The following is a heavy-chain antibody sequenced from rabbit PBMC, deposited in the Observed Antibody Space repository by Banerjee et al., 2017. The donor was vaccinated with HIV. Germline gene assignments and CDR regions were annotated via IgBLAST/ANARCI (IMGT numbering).Heavy chain of an antibody. CDR3: ARTSSGYLFWDF. D-gene: IGHD1-1*01. CDR1: GFTLSSYA. J-gene: IGHJ3*01. Sequence: QSLEESGGGLVKPGGTLTLTCKASGFTLSSYAMCWVRQAPGKGLEWIACIYAGSSGSTYYASWAKGRFTISKTSSTTVTLQMTSLTAADTATYFCARTSSGYLFWDFWGQGTLVTVS. V-gene: IGHV1S40*01. CDR2: IYAGSSGST.